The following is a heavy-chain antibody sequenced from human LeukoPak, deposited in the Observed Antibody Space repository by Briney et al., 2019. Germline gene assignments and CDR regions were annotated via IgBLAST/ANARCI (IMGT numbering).Heavy chain of an antibody. Sequence: GGSLRLSCAASGFTFSSYAMSWVRQAPGRRLEWVSSIGGSGETTYYTHSVKGRFTISRDNSKRTLYLQMNSLRVEDTAVYHCARTGGSPYSAADYWGQGTLVTVSS. D-gene: IGHD2-15*01. CDR3: ARTGGSPYSAADY. CDR2: IGGSGETT. J-gene: IGHJ4*02. CDR1: GFTFSSYA. V-gene: IGHV3-23*01.